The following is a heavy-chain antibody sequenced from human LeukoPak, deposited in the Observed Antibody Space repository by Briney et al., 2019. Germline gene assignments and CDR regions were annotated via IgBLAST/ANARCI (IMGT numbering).Heavy chain of an antibody. J-gene: IGHJ4*02. CDR1: GGSFSGYY. Sequence: SETLSLTCAVYGGSFSGYYWSWIRQPPGKGLEWIGEINHSGSTNYNPSLKSRVTISVDTSKNQFSLKLSSVTAADTAVYYCARGRGYSGSYFDYWGQGTLDTVSS. V-gene: IGHV4-34*01. CDR2: INHSGST. CDR3: ARGRGYSGSYFDY. D-gene: IGHD1-26*01.